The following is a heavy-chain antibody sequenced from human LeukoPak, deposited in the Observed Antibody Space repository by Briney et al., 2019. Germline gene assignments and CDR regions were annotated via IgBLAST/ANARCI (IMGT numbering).Heavy chain of an antibody. D-gene: IGHD1-26*01. Sequence: PGGSLRLSCATSGFNFNSAWLTWVRQAPGKGLEWVSGISTSGDRTYYADSVKGRFTISRDNSKNTLYLQMNSLRAEDTAEYYCARSAVGTSCCTAVDYWGQGTLVTVSS. CDR3: ARSAVGTSCCTAVDY. V-gene: IGHV3-23*01. CDR2: ISTSGDRT. CDR1: GFNFNSAW. J-gene: IGHJ4*02.